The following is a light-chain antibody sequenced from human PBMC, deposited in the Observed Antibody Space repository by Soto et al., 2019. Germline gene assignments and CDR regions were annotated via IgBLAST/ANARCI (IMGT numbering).Light chain of an antibody. CDR1: QTVTSTY. V-gene: IGKV3-20*01. CDR3: QHYANFLWT. CDR2: GVS. Sequence: EIVMTQSPATLSVSPGEGATLSCRASQTVTSTYLAWYQQKPGQAPRLLIYGVSSRATGIPARFSGSGSGTDFTLTISRLEPEDSAVYFCQHYANFLWTFGQGTKVDI. J-gene: IGKJ1*01.